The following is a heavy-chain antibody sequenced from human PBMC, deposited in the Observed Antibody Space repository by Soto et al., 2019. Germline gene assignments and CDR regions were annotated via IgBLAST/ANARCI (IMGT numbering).Heavy chain of an antibody. CDR2: IYYSGST. D-gene: IGHD4-17*01. CDR3: ARVGDYGGNFRFYAFDI. CDR1: GGSISSGNYY. J-gene: IGHJ3*02. Sequence: QVQLQESGPGLVKPSQTLSLTCTVSGGSISSGNYYWSWIRQPPGKGLEWIGYIYYSGSTYYNSSLESRVTISLDTSKIQFSLKLSSVTAADTAVYYCARVGDYGGNFRFYAFDIWGQGTMVTVSS. V-gene: IGHV4-30-4*01.